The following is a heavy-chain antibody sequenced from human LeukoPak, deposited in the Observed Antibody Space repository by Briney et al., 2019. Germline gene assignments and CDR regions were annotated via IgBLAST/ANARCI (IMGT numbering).Heavy chain of an antibody. J-gene: IGHJ4*02. Sequence: SETLSLTCTVSAGSISRYYRSWIRQPPRKGPEWIGYIYYSGSTNYNPSLKSRVTISVDTSKNQFSLKLSSVTAADTAVYYCARGWDPTFFDYWGQGTLVTVSS. V-gene: IGHV4-59*01. CDR2: IYYSGST. CDR3: ARGWDPTFFDY. CDR1: AGSISRYY. D-gene: IGHD1-26*01.